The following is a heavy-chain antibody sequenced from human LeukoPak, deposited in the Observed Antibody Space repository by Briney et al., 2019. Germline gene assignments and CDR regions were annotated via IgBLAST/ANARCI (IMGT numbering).Heavy chain of an antibody. CDR3: ASLSPVLLWFGVFDY. D-gene: IGHD3-10*01. CDR2: IYYSGST. Sequence: SGTLSLTCTVSGGSVSSGSYYWSWIRQPPGKGLEWIGYIYYSGSTNYNPSLKSRVTISVDTSKNQFSLKLSSVTAADTAVYYCASLSPVLLWFGVFDYWGQGTLVTVSS. CDR1: GGSVSSGSYY. J-gene: IGHJ4*02. V-gene: IGHV4-61*01.